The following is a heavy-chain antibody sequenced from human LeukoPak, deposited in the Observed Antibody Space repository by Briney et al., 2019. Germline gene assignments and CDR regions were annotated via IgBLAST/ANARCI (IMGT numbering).Heavy chain of an antibody. D-gene: IGHD3-3*01. V-gene: IGHV4-59*01. CDR3: ARAVGGGWFDP. CDR2: IYYSGST. Sequence: GSLRLSCAASGFTFSSYAMSWIRQPPGKGLEWIGYIYYSGSTNYNPSLKSRVTISVDTSKNQFSLKLSSVTAADTAVYYCARAVGGGWFDPWGQGTLVTVSS. CDR1: GFTFSSYA. J-gene: IGHJ5*02.